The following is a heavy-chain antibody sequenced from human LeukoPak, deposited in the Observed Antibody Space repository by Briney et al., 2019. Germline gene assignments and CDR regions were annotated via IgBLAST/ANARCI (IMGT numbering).Heavy chain of an antibody. CDR3: TRETTVTPRGV. V-gene: IGHV3-49*03. CDR2: IRSKAYGGTT. Sequence: PGGSLRLSCTASGFTFGDYAMSWFRQAPGKGLEWVGFIRSKAYGGTTEYAASVKGRFTISRDDSKSIAYLQMNSLKTEDTAVYYCTRETTVTPRGVWGQGTTVTVSS. J-gene: IGHJ6*02. D-gene: IGHD4-17*01. CDR1: GFTFGDYA.